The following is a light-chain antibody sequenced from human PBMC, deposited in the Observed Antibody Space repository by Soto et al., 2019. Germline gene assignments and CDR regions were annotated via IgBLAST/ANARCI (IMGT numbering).Light chain of an antibody. Sequence: QSALTQPASVSGSPGQSITISCTGTSNDVGGYNFVSWYQQHPGKAPKVMISEVSNRPSGVSIRFSGSKSGNTASLTISGLQAEDEADYYCTSHRKNSPRPYVFGTGTKVAVL. CDR3: TSHRKNSPRPYV. CDR1: SNDVGGYNF. J-gene: IGLJ1*01. CDR2: EVS. V-gene: IGLV2-14*01.